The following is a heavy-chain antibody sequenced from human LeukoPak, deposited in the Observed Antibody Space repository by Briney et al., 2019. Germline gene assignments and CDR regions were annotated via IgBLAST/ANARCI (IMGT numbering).Heavy chain of an antibody. Sequence: GGSLRLSCAVSGITLSNYGMSWVRQAPGKGLEWVAGLSDSGGSTNYADSVKGWFTVPRDNSKNTLYLQMNSLRAEDTAVYYCAKDDGFLDYWGQGTLVTVSS. CDR3: AKDDGFLDY. V-gene: IGHV3-23*01. CDR2: LSDSGGST. D-gene: IGHD6-25*01. CDR1: GITLSNYG. J-gene: IGHJ4*02.